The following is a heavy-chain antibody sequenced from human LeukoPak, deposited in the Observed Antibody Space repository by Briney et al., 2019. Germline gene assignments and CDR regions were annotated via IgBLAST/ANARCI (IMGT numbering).Heavy chain of an antibody. CDR2: IYSGGST. CDR1: GFSVSRNY. V-gene: IGHV3-53*01. D-gene: IGHD1-1*01. CDR3: ARDSETETGWYYYGMDV. J-gene: IGHJ6*02. Sequence: GGSLRLSCAASGFSVSRNYMNWVRQAPGKGLEWVSVIYSGGSTYFADSVKGRFTITSDNSKNTVFLRMNSLRAEDTAVYYCARDSETETGWYYYGMDVWGQGTTVTVSS.